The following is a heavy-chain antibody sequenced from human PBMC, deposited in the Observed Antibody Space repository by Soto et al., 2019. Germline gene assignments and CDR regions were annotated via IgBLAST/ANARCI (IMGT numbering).Heavy chain of an antibody. CDR3: ARVDYDFWSGSPDY. Sequence: QVQLVESGGGVVQPGRSLRLSCAASGFTFSSYAMHWVRQAPGTGLEWVAVISYDGSNKYYADSVKGRFTISRDNSKNTLYRHMNSLRAEDTAVYYCARVDYDFWSGSPDYWGQGTLVTVSS. CDR2: ISYDGSNK. D-gene: IGHD3-3*01. J-gene: IGHJ4*02. CDR1: GFTFSSYA. V-gene: IGHV3-30-3*01.